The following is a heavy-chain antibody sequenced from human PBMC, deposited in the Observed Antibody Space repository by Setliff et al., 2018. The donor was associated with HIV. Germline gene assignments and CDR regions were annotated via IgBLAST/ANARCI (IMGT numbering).Heavy chain of an antibody. Sequence: GGSLRLSCEVSGFTFSGHGMHWVRQAPGKRLEWVAVIWYDGSYKYYVDSVKGRFTISRDNSKSTLYLQMNNLRTDDTAVYYCAKEGSASYLLDYWGQGTLVTVSS. V-gene: IGHV3-30*02. CDR1: GFTFSGHG. CDR2: IWYDGSYK. J-gene: IGHJ4*02. D-gene: IGHD3-10*01. CDR3: AKEGSASYLLDY.